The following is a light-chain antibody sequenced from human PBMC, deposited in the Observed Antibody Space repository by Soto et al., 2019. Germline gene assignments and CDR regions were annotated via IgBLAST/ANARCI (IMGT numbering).Light chain of an antibody. CDR1: QSVRSN. J-gene: IGKJ1*01. Sequence: EIVMTQSVATLSVSPGERATLSCRASQSVRSNLAWYQQKPGQAPRLLIYGASTRATGIPARFSGSGSGTEFTLTISSLQSEDFAVYYCQQYNNWPRTFGQGTKVEIK. CDR2: GAS. CDR3: QQYNNWPRT. V-gene: IGKV3-15*01.